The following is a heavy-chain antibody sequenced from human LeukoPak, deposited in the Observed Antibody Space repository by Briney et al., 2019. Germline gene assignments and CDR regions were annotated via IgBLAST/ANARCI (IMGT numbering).Heavy chain of an antibody. CDR2: VSSSSSSI. CDR3: AGDYYDSSGYYYG. D-gene: IGHD3-22*01. Sequence: PGGSLRLSCAASGFTFSRYSMNWVRQAPGKGLEWVSYVSSSSSSIYYADSVKGRFTISRDNSKNSLYLQMNSLRAEDTAVYYCAGDYYDSSGYYYGWGQGILVTVSS. J-gene: IGHJ4*02. V-gene: IGHV3-48*01. CDR1: GFTFSRYS.